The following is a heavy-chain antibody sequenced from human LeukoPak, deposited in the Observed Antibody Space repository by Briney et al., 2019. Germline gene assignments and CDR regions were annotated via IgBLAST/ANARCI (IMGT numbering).Heavy chain of an antibody. CDR3: ARGPRITGTRRFDP. Sequence: SETLSLTCAVYGGSLSGYYWSWIRQPPGKGLEWIGEINHSGSTNYNPSLKSRVTISVDTSKNQFSLKLSSVTAADTAVYYCARGPRITGTRRFDPWGQGTLVTVSS. CDR2: INHSGST. CDR1: GGSLSGYY. D-gene: IGHD1-7*01. J-gene: IGHJ5*02. V-gene: IGHV4-34*01.